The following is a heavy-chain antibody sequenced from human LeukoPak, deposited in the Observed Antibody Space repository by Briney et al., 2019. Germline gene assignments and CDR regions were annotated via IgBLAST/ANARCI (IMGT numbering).Heavy chain of an antibody. D-gene: IGHD5-18*01. CDR1: GGSFSGYY. Sequence: PSETLSLTCAVYGGSFSGYYWSWIRQPPGKGLEWIGEINHSGSTNYNPSLKSRVTISVDTSKNQFSLKLSSVTAADTAVYYCARGTTVDTAIGDGNFDYWGQGTLVTVSS. CDR3: ARGTTVDTAIGDGNFDY. J-gene: IGHJ4*02. V-gene: IGHV4-34*01. CDR2: INHSGST.